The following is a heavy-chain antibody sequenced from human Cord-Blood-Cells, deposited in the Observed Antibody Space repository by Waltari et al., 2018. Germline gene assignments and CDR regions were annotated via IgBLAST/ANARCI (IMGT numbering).Heavy chain of an antibody. CDR3: ARRGGIAAAVDY. D-gene: IGHD6-13*01. V-gene: IGHV4-61*01. J-gene: IGHJ4*02. CDR1: GGSVSSGSSY. Sequence: QVQLQESGPGLVKPSETLSLTRTVSGGSVSSGSSYWSWIRQPPGKGLEWIGYIYYSGSTNYNPSLKSRVTISVDTSKNQFSLKLSSVTAADTAVYYCARRGGIAAAVDYWGQGTLVTVSS. CDR2: IYYSGST.